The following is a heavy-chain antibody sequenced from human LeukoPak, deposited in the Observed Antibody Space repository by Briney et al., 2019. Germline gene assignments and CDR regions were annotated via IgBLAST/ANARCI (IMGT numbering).Heavy chain of an antibody. CDR2: IYTSGST. CDR1: GGSISSYY. J-gene: IGHJ5*02. D-gene: IGHD5-12*01. Sequence: SETLSLTCTVSGGSISSYYWSWIRQPAGKGLEWIGRIYTSGSTNYNPSLKSRVTMSVDTSKNQFSLNLSSVTAADTAVYYCARGGYGPGFNWFAPGGREPLVTVPS. CDR3: ARGGYGPGFNWFAP. V-gene: IGHV4-4*07.